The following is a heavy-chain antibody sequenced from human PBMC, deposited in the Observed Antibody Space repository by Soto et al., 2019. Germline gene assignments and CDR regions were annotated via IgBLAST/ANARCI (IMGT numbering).Heavy chain of an antibody. Sequence: GASVKVSCKASGYTFTSYYMHWVRQAPGQGLEWMGIINPSGGSTSYAQKFQGRVTMTRDTSTSTVYMELSSLRSDDTAVYYCARVCCQSMYSSGRAAGYAFDIWGQGTMVTVSS. J-gene: IGHJ3*02. CDR3: ARVCCQSMYSSGRAAGYAFDI. CDR1: GYTFTSYY. CDR2: INPSGGST. D-gene: IGHD6-19*01. V-gene: IGHV1-46*01.